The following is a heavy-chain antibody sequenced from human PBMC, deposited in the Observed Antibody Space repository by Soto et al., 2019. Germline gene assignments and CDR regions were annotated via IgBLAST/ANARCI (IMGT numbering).Heavy chain of an antibody. CDR1: GGTFSNHI. J-gene: IGHJ4*02. Sequence: SVKVSCKASGGTFSNHIITWVRQAPGQGPEWMGRIIPMLDITNYAQKFQGRVTITADKSTTTAYMEVSSLRPEDTATYYCVKDSPIESVFSGHDDIDSWGQGTPVTVSS. V-gene: IGHV1-69*04. CDR2: IIPMLDIT. CDR3: VKDSPIESVFSGHDDIDS. D-gene: IGHD5-12*01.